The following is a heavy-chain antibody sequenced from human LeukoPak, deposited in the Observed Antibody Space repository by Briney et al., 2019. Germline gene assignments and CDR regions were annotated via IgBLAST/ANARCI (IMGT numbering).Heavy chain of an antibody. CDR1: NYPITSDYY. CDR2: IFHSGIA. D-gene: IGHD3-16*01. CDR3: GRAGFGTAYNRFYYYTDV. V-gene: IGHV4-38-2*01. J-gene: IGHJ6*03. Sequence: SETLSLTCAVSNYPITSDYYWVWIRQPPGQGPEWIGQIFHSGIAHYNPSLKSRVTMSVDTSRSQFSVNLNSVTAADTAVYFCGRAGFGTAYNRFYYYTDVWGKGTTVTVSS.